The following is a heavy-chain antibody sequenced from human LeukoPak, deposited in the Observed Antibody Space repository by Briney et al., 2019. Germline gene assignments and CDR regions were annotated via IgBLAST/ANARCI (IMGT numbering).Heavy chain of an antibody. Sequence: SCKVSGYTLTELSMHWVRQAPGKGLEWVAVISYDGKNEYYTDSVKGRFTISRDNAKNTLYLQMNSLRAEDTAVYYCAKQMAVDYFDYWGQGTLVTVSS. V-gene: IGHV3-30*18. D-gene: IGHD5-24*01. CDR1: GYTLTELS. CDR2: ISYDGKNE. J-gene: IGHJ4*02. CDR3: AKQMAVDYFDY.